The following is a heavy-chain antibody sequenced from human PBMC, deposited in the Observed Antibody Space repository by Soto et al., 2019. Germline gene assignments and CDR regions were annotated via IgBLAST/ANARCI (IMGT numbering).Heavy chain of an antibody. D-gene: IGHD4-17*01. V-gene: IGHV1-69*12. CDR2: IIPIFGTA. Sequence: QVQLVQSGAEVKKPGSSVKVSCKASGGTFSSYAISWVRQAPGQGLEWMGGIIPIFGTANYAQKFQGRVTITADESTSTAYMELSSLRSEDTAVYYCARHLVPSQDYGDSLYYFDYWGQGTLVTVSS. J-gene: IGHJ4*02. CDR1: GGTFSSYA. CDR3: ARHLVPSQDYGDSLYYFDY.